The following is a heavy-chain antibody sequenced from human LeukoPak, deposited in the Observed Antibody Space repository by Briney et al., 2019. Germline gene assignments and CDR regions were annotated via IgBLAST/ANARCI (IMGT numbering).Heavy chain of an antibody. V-gene: IGHV3-53*01. J-gene: IGHJ4*02. Sequence: GGSLRLSCTVSGFTVSSNSMSWVRQAPGKGLEWDSFIYSDNTHYSDFVKGRFTISRDNSKNTLYLQMNSLRAEDTAVYYCARRAGAYSHPYDYWGQGTLVTVSS. CDR2: IYSDNT. CDR1: GFTVSSNS. CDR3: ARRAGAYSHPYDY. D-gene: IGHD4/OR15-4a*01.